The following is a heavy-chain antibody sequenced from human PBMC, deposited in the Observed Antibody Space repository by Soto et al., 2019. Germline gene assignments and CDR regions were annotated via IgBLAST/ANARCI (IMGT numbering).Heavy chain of an antibody. CDR3: ARDLAWKRGKVGRYYYGMDV. CDR1: GFIFSDYY. J-gene: IGHJ6*02. CDR2: ISTRSTYT. V-gene: IGHV3-11*06. Sequence: QVLLVESGGGLVKAGGSLRLSCAASGFIFSDYYMSWVRQTPGKGLEWVSYISTRSTYTNYADSVKGLFTISRDNTKNSLYLQMDSLRVEDTAVYYCARDLAWKRGKVGRYYYGMDVWGQGTTVTVSS. D-gene: IGHD1-1*01.